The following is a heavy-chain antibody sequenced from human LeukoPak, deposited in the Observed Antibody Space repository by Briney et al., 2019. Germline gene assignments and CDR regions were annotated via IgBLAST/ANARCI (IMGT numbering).Heavy chain of an antibody. Sequence: QTGGSLRLSCAASGFTFSTFPMNWVRQAPGKGPEWVSYISGSGTTTYYPDSVKGRFTISRDNAKNSLYLEMNSLRAEDTAVYYCARSVGDFLYSGQEGLDVWGQGTTVTVSS. CDR2: ISGSGTTT. J-gene: IGHJ6*02. CDR3: ARSVGDFLYSGQEGLDV. CDR1: GFTFSTFP. V-gene: IGHV3-48*03. D-gene: IGHD3-10*01.